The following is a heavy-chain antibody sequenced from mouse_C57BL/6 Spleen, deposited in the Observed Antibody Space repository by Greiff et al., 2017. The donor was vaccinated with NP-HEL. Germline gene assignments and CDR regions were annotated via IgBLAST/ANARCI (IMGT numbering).Heavy chain of an antibody. CDR3: ARSLEGYFDV. Sequence: QVQLQQSGAELVMPGASVKLSCKASGYTFTSYWMHWVKQRPGQGLEWIGEIDPSDSYTNYNQKFKGKSTLTVDKSSSTAYMQLSSLTSEDSAVYYCARSLEGYFDVWGTGTTVTVSS. V-gene: IGHV1-69*01. CDR2: IDPSDSYT. J-gene: IGHJ1*03. CDR1: GYTFTSYW.